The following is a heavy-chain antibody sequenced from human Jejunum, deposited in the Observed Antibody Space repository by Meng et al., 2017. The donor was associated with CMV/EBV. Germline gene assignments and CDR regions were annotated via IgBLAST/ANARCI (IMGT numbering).Heavy chain of an antibody. Sequence: SGFTFTHYAMSWVRQAPGKGPEWVSSISADNSNINYADSVKGRFIISRDNAKDSLYLQMNSLRAEDTAIYYCAKDIYSGTYTGMNHWGQGTLVTVSS. CDR2: ISADNSNI. D-gene: IGHD1-26*01. V-gene: IGHV3-9*01. CDR1: GFTFTHYA. J-gene: IGHJ5*02. CDR3: AKDIYSGTYTGMNH.